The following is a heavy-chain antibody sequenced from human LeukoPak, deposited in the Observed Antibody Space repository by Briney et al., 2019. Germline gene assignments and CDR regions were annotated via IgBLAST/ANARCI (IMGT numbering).Heavy chain of an antibody. V-gene: IGHV5-51*01. CDR1: GYSFTSYW. CDR2: IFPGDSDT. J-gene: IGHJ4*02. Sequence: GESLKISCKGSGYSFTSYWIGWVRQMPGRGLEWLGFIFPGDSDTRYSPSFQGQGNISADKSINTAYLQWTSLKASDTAMYYCARATAVVTTVSFDYWGQGTLVTVSS. CDR3: ARATAVVTTVSFDY. D-gene: IGHD4-4*01.